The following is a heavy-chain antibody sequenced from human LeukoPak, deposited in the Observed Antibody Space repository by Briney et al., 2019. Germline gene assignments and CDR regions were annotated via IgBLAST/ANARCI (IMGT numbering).Heavy chain of an antibody. J-gene: IGHJ4*02. Sequence: GASVKVSCKASGYTFTSYGISWVRQAPGQGLEWMGWISAYNGNTNYAQKLQGRVTMTTNTSTSTVYMELRSLRSDDTAVYYCAGLGYGANFIHYWGQGTLVTVSS. CDR1: GYTFTSYG. CDR2: ISAYNGNT. CDR3: AGLGYGANFIHY. V-gene: IGHV1-18*01. D-gene: IGHD4-23*01.